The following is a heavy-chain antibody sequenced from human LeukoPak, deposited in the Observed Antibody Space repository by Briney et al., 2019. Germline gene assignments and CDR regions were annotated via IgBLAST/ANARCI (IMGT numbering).Heavy chain of an antibody. D-gene: IGHD6-19*01. CDR1: GFTFSSYA. CDR3: ARESPIARGRYYFDY. J-gene: IGHJ4*02. V-gene: IGHV3-30*04. CDR2: ISYDGSNK. Sequence: GRSLRLSCAASGFTFSSYAMHWVRQAPGKGLEWVAVISYDGSNKYYADSVKGRFTTSRDNSKNTLYLQMNSPRAEDTAVYYCARESPIARGRYYFDYWGQGTLVTVSS.